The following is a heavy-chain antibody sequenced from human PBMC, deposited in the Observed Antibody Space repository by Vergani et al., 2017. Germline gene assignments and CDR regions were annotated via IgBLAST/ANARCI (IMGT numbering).Heavy chain of an antibody. D-gene: IGHD2-21*01. V-gene: IGHV4-61*02. Sequence: QAQLQESGPRLVKPSQTLSLTCSFSGGSLDIHSQTWGWIRQPAGEGLEWIGLIDVKGNSNFSPSLESRVTMSADASRGRFSLNLRSVSASDTAVYYCVRVRHTSYIRVAFDIWCQGIKVTVAS. CDR3: VRVRHTSYIRVAFDI. CDR2: IDVKGNS. CDR1: GGSLDIHSQT. J-gene: IGHJ3*02.